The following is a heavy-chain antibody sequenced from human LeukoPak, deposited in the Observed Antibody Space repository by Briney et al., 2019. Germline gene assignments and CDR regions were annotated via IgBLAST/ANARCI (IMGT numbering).Heavy chain of an antibody. CDR1: GFTLSSFG. V-gene: IGHV3-30*18. J-gene: IGHJ4*02. Sequence: GRSLRLSCAASGFTLSSFGMHWVRQAPGRGLEWMAVISFDGSNKYYADSVKGRFTISRDNSRNTLYLQMNSLRPEDTAVYYCAKDQVITITVTTFIDYWGQGTLVTVSS. CDR2: ISFDGSNK. CDR3: AKDQVITITVTTFIDY. D-gene: IGHD4-17*01.